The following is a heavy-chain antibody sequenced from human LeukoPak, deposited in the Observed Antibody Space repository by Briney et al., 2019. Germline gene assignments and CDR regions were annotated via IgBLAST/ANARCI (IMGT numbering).Heavy chain of an antibody. CDR2: ISAYNGNT. V-gene: IGHV1-18*01. CDR1: GYTFTSYG. J-gene: IGHJ4*02. Sequence: ASVKVSCKASGYTFTSYGISWVRQAPGQGLEWMGWISAYNGNTNYAQKLQGRVTMTTDTSTSTAYMELRSLRSDDTAVYYCARDYYGSGSYHQFDYWGQGTLVTVSS. CDR3: ARDYYGSGSYHQFDY. D-gene: IGHD3-10*01.